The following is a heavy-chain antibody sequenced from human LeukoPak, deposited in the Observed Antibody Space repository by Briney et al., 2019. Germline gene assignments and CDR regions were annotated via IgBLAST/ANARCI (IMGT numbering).Heavy chain of an antibody. CDR2: IYYSGST. Sequence: SSETLSLTCTVSGGSISSYYWSWIRQPPGKGLEWIGYIYYSGSTNYNPSLKSRVTISVDTSKNQFSLKLSSVTAADTAVYYCAVGEVVDYYYYYMDVWGKGTTVAVSS. V-gene: IGHV4-59*01. CDR1: GGSISSYY. J-gene: IGHJ6*03. CDR3: AVGEVVDYYYYYMDV. D-gene: IGHD3-22*01.